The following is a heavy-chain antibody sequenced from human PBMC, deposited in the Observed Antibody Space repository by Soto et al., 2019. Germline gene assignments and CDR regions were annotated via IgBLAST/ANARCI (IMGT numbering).Heavy chain of an antibody. V-gene: IGHV3-30*18. CDR1: GFTFSSYG. CDR3: AKDLELWFGELLSAYYYYGMDV. Sequence: PGGSLRLSCAASGFTFSSYGMHWVRQAPGKGLEWVAVISYDGSNKYYADSVKGRFTISRDNSKNTLYLQMNSLRAEDTAVYYCAKDLELWFGELLSAYYYYGMDVWGQGTTVPSP. CDR2: ISYDGSNK. J-gene: IGHJ6*02. D-gene: IGHD3-10*01.